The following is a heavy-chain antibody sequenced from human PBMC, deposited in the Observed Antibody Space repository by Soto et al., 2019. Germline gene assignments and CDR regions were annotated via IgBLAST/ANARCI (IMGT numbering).Heavy chain of an antibody. CDR3: ARSVFP. Sequence: QVQLQESGPGLVKPSQTLSLTCTVSGGSISTGGYYWNWIRQHPGKGLEWIGYFYYSGSTYYNPSTKSRVTPSVNPSKNRFSLTLSSVTAADTAVYYCARSVFPWGQGPLVTVSS. CDR1: GGSISTGGYY. CDR2: FYYSGST. V-gene: IGHV4-31*03. J-gene: IGHJ5*02.